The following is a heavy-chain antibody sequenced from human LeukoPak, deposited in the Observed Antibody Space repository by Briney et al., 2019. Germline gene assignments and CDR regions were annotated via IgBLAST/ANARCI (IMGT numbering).Heavy chain of an antibody. V-gene: IGHV1-18*01. CDR2: ITTYNGNT. Sequence: GASVKVSCKASGYTFSSYGISWVRQAPGQGLEWMGWITTYNGNTNYAQKFQDRVTMTTDTSTSTVNMELRSLRSDDTAVYYCARDKNDYPDYWGQGTLVTVSS. CDR1: GYTFSSYG. CDR3: ARDKNDYPDY. J-gene: IGHJ4*02. D-gene: IGHD3-16*01.